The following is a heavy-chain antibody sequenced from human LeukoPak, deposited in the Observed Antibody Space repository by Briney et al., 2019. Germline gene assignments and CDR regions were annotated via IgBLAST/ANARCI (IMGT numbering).Heavy chain of an antibody. J-gene: IGHJ4*02. CDR1: GGSISSSSYY. D-gene: IGHD3-22*01. CDR3: ARRAYYYDSSGFYPFDS. Sequence: SETLSLTCIVSGGSISSSSYYWGWIRQPPGKGLEWLGNIYYSGITYYNPSLNSRATISVDTSKNQFSLKLTSVTAADSAVYYCARRAYYYDSSGFYPFDSWGQGALVTVSS. V-gene: IGHV4-39*01. CDR2: IYYSGIT.